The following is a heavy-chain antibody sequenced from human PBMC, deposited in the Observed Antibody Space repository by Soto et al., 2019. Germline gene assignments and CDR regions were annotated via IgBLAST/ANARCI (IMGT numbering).Heavy chain of an antibody. V-gene: IGHV4-59*01. J-gene: IGHJ4*02. CDR1: GGSISSYY. CDR2: IYYSGST. Sequence: WETPSLTCTVSGGSISSYYWSWIRQPPGKGLEWIGYIYYSGSTNYNPSLKSRVTISVDTSKNQFSLKLSSVTAADTAVYYCARESEDLTSNFDYWGQGTLVTVSS. CDR3: ARESEDLTSNFDY.